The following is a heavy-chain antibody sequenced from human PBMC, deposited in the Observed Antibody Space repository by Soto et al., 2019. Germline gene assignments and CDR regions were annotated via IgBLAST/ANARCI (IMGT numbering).Heavy chain of an antibody. CDR3: ARRGLSYYDSSGYFDY. V-gene: IGHV4-4*02. CDR2: IYHSGST. Sequence: PSETLSLTCAVSGGSTSSSNWWSWVRQPPGKGLEWIGEIYHSGSTNYNPSLKSRVTISVDKSKNQFSLKLSSVTAADTAVYYCARRGLSYYDSSGYFDYWGQGTLVTVSS. CDR1: GGSTSSSNW. J-gene: IGHJ4*02. D-gene: IGHD3-22*01.